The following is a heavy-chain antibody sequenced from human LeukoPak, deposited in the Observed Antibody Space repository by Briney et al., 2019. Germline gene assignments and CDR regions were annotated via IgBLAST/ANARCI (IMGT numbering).Heavy chain of an antibody. CDR2: IKPDGSDT. J-gene: IGHJ4*02. V-gene: IGHV3-7*01. Sequence: GGSLRLSCAVSGFTFSHYWMSWVRQAPGKGLEWVANIKPDGSDTYYMDSVEGRFTISRDNAMSSLYLQMNSLRAEDTAVYYCARVGYNYYDLDFWGQGTLVTVSS. CDR3: ARVGYNYYDLDF. CDR1: GFTFSHYW. D-gene: IGHD3-3*01.